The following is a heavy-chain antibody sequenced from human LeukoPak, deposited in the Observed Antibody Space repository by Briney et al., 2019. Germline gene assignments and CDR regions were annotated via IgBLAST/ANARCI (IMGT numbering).Heavy chain of an antibody. CDR1: GFTFSSYW. Sequence: PGGSLRLSCAASGFTFSSYWMSWVRQAPGKGLEWVANIKQDGSEKYYVDSVKGRFTISRDNAKNSLYLQMNSLRAEDTAVYYCARSPPAVTSVPYYFDYWGQGTLVTVSS. D-gene: IGHD4-17*01. CDR3: ARSPPAVTSVPYYFDY. V-gene: IGHV3-7*01. CDR2: IKQDGSEK. J-gene: IGHJ4*02.